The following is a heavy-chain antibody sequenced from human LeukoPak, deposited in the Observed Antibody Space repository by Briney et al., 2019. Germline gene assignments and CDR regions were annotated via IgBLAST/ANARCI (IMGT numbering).Heavy chain of an antibody. V-gene: IGHV4-30-2*01. Sequence: SETLSLTCTVSGGSISSGDYYWSWIRQPPGKGLEWIGYIYHSGSTYYNPSLKSRVTISVDRSKNQFSLKLSSVTAADTAVYYCAREKVVYYYDSSGYREVGAFDIWGQGTMVTVSS. CDR3: AREKVVYYYDSSGYREVGAFDI. CDR2: IYHSGST. J-gene: IGHJ3*02. CDR1: GGSISSGDYY. D-gene: IGHD3-22*01.